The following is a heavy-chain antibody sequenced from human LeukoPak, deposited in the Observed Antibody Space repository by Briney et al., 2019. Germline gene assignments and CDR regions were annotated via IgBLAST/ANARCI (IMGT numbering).Heavy chain of an antibody. Sequence: WGALTPPAAGARVTFSSAVMNCGRPGACNGGASLPSISSSSSYIYYADSVKGRFTISRDNAKNSLYLQMNSLRAEDTAVYYCARDRGVVYGDIQIDYWGQGTLVTVSS. V-gene: IGHV3-21*01. CDR1: RVTFSSAV. J-gene: IGHJ4*02. CDR3: ARDRGVVYGDIQIDY. D-gene: IGHD4-17*01. CDR2: ISSSSSYI.